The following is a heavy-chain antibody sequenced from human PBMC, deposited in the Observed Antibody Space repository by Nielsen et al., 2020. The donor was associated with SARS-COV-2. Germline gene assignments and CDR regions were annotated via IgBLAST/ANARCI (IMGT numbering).Heavy chain of an antibody. Sequence: ASVKVSCKASGYTFTSYYMHWVRQAPGQGLEWMGIINPSGGSTSYAQKFQGRVTMTRDTSTSTVYMELSSLRSEDTAVYYCARGVGLLLRRSPFDYWGQGTLVTVSS. CDR3: ARGVGLLLRRSPFDY. CDR2: INPSGGST. J-gene: IGHJ4*02. V-gene: IGHV1-46*01. CDR1: GYTFTSYY. D-gene: IGHD2-15*01.